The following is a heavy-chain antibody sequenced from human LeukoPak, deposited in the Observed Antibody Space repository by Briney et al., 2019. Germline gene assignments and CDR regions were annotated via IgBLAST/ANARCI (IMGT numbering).Heavy chain of an antibody. Sequence: KPGGSLRLSFAASGFTFSRYLMTWVRQAPGKGLEWVAHMKQDGSEKYYVDSVKGRFTISRDNDKTSLYLQMSSLRAEDTAVYYCARDLTGEGVGAFDIWGQGTMVTVSS. CDR2: MKQDGSEK. CDR3: ARDLTGEGVGAFDI. D-gene: IGHD7-27*01. V-gene: IGHV3-7*01. J-gene: IGHJ3*02. CDR1: GFTFSRYL.